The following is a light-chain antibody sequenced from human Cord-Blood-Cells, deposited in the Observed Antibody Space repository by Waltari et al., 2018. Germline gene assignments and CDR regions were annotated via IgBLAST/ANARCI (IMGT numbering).Light chain of an antibody. Sequence: SYVLTQPPSVSVAPGKTARLTCGGNNIGSKSGHWYQQKPGQAPVLVIYYDSDRPSGIPERFSGSNSGNTATLTISRVEAGDEADYYCQVWDSSSDQVFGGGTKLTVL. J-gene: IGLJ3*02. V-gene: IGLV3-21*04. CDR2: YDS. CDR1: NIGSKS. CDR3: QVWDSSSDQV.